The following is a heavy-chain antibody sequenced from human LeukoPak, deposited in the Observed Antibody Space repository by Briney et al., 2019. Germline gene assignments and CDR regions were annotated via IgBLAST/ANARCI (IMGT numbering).Heavy chain of an antibody. CDR1: GFSFSSYA. D-gene: IGHD5-18*01. J-gene: IGHJ4*02. CDR2: IPNDGSKT. CDR3: ANERGYNYGYSFDY. V-gene: IGHV3-30-3*02. Sequence: GGSLRLSCAASGFSFSSYAMHWVRQAPGKGLEWVAAIPNDGSKTYYADSVKGRFTISRDNSKNTLYLQMNSLRTEDTAVYYCANERGYNYGYSFDYWGQGTLDTVSS.